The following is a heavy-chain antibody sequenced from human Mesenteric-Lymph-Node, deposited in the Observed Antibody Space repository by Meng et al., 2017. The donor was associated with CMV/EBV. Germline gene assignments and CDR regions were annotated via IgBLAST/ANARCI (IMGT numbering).Heavy chain of an antibody. V-gene: IGHV3-23*01. CDR1: GFTFNDYA. D-gene: IGHD5-24*01. J-gene: IGHJ5*02. CDR3: ARDNNLAYP. Sequence: GESLKISCTASGFTFNDYAMNWVRQTPGKGLEWVSGVSGSGFSPYYADSVRGRFIISRDNAKNTVYLQMNSLRAEDTGVYYCARDNNLAYPWGQGTLVTVSS. CDR2: VSGSGFSP.